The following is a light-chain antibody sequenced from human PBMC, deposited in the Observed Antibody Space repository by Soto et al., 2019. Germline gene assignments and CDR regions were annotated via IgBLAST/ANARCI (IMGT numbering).Light chain of an antibody. V-gene: IGKV3-15*01. Sequence: DIVMTQSPATLSVSPGERATLYCSASQSVSSSLAWYQQKPGQAPRLLIYGADTRATGIPARFSGSGSGTEFTLTISSLQSEDSAVYYCQQYDNWPPKWTFGQGTKVDIK. CDR2: GAD. CDR3: QQYDNWPPKWT. J-gene: IGKJ1*01. CDR1: QSVSSS.